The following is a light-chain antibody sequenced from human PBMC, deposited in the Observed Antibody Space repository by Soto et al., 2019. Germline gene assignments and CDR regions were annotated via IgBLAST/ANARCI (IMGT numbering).Light chain of an antibody. V-gene: IGKV1-5*01. CDR1: QSLTTW. CDR2: DAS. CDR3: QQYNNWPPWT. J-gene: IGKJ1*01. Sequence: DIQMTQSPSTLSASVGYRVTIACRSSQSLTTWLAWYQQKPGKAPKLLIYDASSLATGIPARFSGSGSGTEFTLTISSLQSEDFAVYYCQQYNNWPPWTFGQGTKVDIK.